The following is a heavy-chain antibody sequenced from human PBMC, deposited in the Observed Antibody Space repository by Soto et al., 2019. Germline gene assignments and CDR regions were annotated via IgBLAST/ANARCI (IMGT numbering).Heavy chain of an antibody. D-gene: IGHD2-2*02. CDR3: VRSWGVYCSSTRCYSPWLDP. J-gene: IGHJ5*02. Sequence: GGSLRLSCVASGFTFSSHEMNWVRQAPGKGLEWVSYISSSGSPIDYADSVRGRFTISRDNAKNSVILQMNSLRVEDTAVYYCVRSWGVYCSSTRCYSPWLDPWGQGALVTVSS. CDR2: ISSSGSPI. CDR1: GFTFSSHE. V-gene: IGHV3-48*03.